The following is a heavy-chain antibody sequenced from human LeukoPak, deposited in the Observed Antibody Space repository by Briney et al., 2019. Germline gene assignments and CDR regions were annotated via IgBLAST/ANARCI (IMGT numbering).Heavy chain of an antibody. CDR1: GYTLTELS. J-gene: IGHJ4*02. D-gene: IGHD6-6*01. CDR2: FDPEDGET. CDR3: ATVPQVYSSSLPYYFDY. V-gene: IGHV1-24*01. Sequence: ASVKVSCKVSGYTLTELSMHWVRQAPGKGLEWMGVFDPEDGETIYAQKFQGRVTMTEDTSTDTAYMELSSLRSEDTAVYYCATVPQVYSSSLPYYFDYWGQGTLVTVSS.